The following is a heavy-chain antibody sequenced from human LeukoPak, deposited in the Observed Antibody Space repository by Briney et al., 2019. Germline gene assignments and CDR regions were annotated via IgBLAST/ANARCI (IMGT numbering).Heavy chain of an antibody. D-gene: IGHD3-10*01. CDR2: IQQDGSEK. CDR3: ARNVRNGIDSHFDY. CDR1: GFTFSSYW. J-gene: IGHJ4*02. V-gene: IGHV3-7*05. Sequence: PGGSLRLSCAASGFTFSSYWMTWVRQAPGQGLEWVANIQQDGSEKYYVDSVKDRFTISRDNAKNSLYLQMTSLRAEDTAVYYCARNVRNGIDSHFDYWGQGTLVTVSS.